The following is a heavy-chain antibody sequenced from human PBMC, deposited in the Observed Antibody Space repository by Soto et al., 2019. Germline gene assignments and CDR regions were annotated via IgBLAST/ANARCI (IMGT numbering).Heavy chain of an antibody. J-gene: IGHJ4*02. CDR3: ARDLKTRHCDY. Sequence: QVQLVESGGGVVQPGRSLRLSCAASGFAFSGYAMHWVRQAPGKGLEWVAIIWYDGSNTYYADSVKGRFTISRDNSKNMVYLQMNSLRAEDTAVYYCARDLKTRHCDYWCQGTLVTVAS. CDR2: IWYDGSNT. CDR1: GFAFSGYA. V-gene: IGHV3-33*01. D-gene: IGHD4-17*01.